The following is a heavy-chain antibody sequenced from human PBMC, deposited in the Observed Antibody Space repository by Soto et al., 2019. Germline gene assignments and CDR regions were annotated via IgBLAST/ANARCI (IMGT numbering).Heavy chain of an antibody. V-gene: IGHV4-59*08. D-gene: IGHD2-15*01. CDR1: GGSISSYY. Sequence: SETLSLTCTVSGGSISSYYWSWIRQPPGKGLEWIGYIYYSGSTNYNPSLKSRVTISVDTSKNQFSLKLSSVTAADTAVYYCARHRPEDIVETNDAFDIWGQGTMVTVSS. CDR2: IYYSGST. J-gene: IGHJ3*02. CDR3: ARHRPEDIVETNDAFDI.